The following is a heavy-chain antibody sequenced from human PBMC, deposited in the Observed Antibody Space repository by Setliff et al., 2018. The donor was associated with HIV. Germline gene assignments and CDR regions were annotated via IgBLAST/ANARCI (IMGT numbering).Heavy chain of an antibody. CDR2: IIPILGIA. D-gene: IGHD3-22*01. CDR3: ARTEADYYDSSGYWG. V-gene: IGHV1-69*10. CDR1: GYTFINYA. J-gene: IGHJ4*02. Sequence: SVKVSCKASGYTFINYAMNWVRQAPGQGLEWMGGIIPILGIANYAQKFQGRVTITADESTSTAYMELSSLRSEDTAVYYCARTEADYYDSSGYWGWGQGTLVTVSS.